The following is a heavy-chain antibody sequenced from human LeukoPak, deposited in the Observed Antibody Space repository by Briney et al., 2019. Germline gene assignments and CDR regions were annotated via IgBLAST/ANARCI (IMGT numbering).Heavy chain of an antibody. CDR1: GFSFSNFG. CDR2: ITGSGRST. Sequence: GGSLRLSCAASGFSFSNFGMSWVRQSPGKGLEWVSAITGSGRSTYSADSVKGRFTVSRDNSKNTLYLQMTSLRSDDTAVYYCARDQPHLMGMIRGDAFDIWGQGTMVTVSS. V-gene: IGHV3-23*01. D-gene: IGHD2-8*01. J-gene: IGHJ3*02. CDR3: ARDQPHLMGMIRGDAFDI.